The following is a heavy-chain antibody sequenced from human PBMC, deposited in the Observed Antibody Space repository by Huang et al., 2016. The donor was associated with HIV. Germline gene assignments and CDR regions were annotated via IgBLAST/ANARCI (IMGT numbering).Heavy chain of an antibody. D-gene: IGHD3-10*01. CDR2: INHNGKI. CDR3: ARGFNYYASDNLGVYYFDS. Sequence: QVPLKQWGAGLLQPSETLSLTCAVYGGAFRGSSWTWIRQFPETGLEWIGDINHNGKIIYNPTLSARVTMSTDTSKNHFSLHLTSVTAADTALYYCARGFNYYASDNLGVYYFDSWGLGTLVTVSP. V-gene: IGHV4-34*02. J-gene: IGHJ4*02. CDR1: GGAFRGSS.